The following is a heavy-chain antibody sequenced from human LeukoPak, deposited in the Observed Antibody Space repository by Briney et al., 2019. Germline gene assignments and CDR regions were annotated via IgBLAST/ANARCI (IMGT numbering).Heavy chain of an antibody. J-gene: IGHJ4*02. CDR3: ARDFAY. Sequence: PGGSLRLSCAVSGFSISSYWMSWVRQAPGKGLEWVGNIKEDGSDKYYVDSVKGRLTISRDNAKNSLYLQMNSLRAEDTAVYYCARDFAYWGQGTLVTVSS. CDR1: GFSISSYW. V-gene: IGHV3-7*05. CDR2: IKEDGSDK. D-gene: IGHD3-3*01.